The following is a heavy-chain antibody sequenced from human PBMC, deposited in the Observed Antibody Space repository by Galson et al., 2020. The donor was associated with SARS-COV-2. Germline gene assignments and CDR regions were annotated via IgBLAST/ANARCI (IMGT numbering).Heavy chain of an antibody. CDR1: GFTFSNAW. V-gene: IGHV3-15*01. D-gene: IGHD3-10*01. CDR2: IKSKTDGGTT. Sequence: PGGSLRLSCAASGFTFSNAWMSWVRQAPGKGLEWVGRIKSKTDGGTTDYAAPVKGRFTISRDDSKNTLYLQMNSLKTEDTAVYYCTTDWLELWFGELFGSDAFDIWGEGTMVTGSS. CDR3: TTDWLELWFGELFGSDAFDI. J-gene: IGHJ3*02.